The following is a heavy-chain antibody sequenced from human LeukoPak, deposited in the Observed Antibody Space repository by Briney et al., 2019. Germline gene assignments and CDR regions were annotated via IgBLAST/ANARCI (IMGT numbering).Heavy chain of an antibody. CDR1: GGSFSGYY. D-gene: IGHD6-6*01. J-gene: IGHJ1*01. Sequence: SETLSLTCAVYGGSFSGYYWSWIRQPPGKGLGWIGEINHSGSTNYNPSLKSRVTISVDTSKNQFSLKLSSVTAADTAVYYCARAAGIAARRLTEYFQHWGQGTLVTVSS. V-gene: IGHV4-34*01. CDR2: INHSGST. CDR3: ARAAGIAARRLTEYFQH.